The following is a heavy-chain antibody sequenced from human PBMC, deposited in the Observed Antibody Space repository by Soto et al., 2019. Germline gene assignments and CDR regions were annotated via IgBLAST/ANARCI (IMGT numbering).Heavy chain of an antibody. J-gene: IGHJ4*02. V-gene: IGHV1-2*02. CDR2: INPNSGGT. Sequence: QVQLVQSGAEVKKPGASVKVSCKAFGYTFTVFYMHWVRQAPGQGLEWMGWINPNSGGTNYAQKFQGRVTMTRDTSISTAYMELSRLKSDDTAVYYCARLPAATTVTTPAAYFDYWGQGTLVTVSS. CDR3: ARLPAATTVTTPAAYFDY. CDR1: GYTFTVFY. D-gene: IGHD4-17*01.